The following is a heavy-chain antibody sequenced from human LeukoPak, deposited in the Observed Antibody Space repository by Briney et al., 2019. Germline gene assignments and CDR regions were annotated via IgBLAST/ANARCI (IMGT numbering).Heavy chain of an antibody. CDR3: ATAVGYYDSSGYPTGY. V-gene: IGHV1-46*01. CDR2: INPSGGST. J-gene: IGHJ4*02. D-gene: IGHD3-22*01. CDR1: GYTFTSYY. Sequence: ASVKVSCKASGYTFTSYYMHWVRQAPGQGLEWMGIINPSGGSTSYAQKFQGRVTMTRDTSTSTVYMELSSLRSEDTAVYYCATAVGYYDSSGYPTGYWGQGTLVTVSS.